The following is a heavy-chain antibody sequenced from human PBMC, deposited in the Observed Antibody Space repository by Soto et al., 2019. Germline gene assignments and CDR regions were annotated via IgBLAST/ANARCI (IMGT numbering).Heavy chain of an antibody. CDR1: GYTFTSYD. V-gene: IGHV1-8*01. CDR2: MNPNSGNT. Sequence: ASVKVSCKASGYTFTSYDINWVRQATGQGLEWKGWMNPNSGNTGYAQKFQGRVTMTRNTSISTAYMELSSLRSEDTAVYYCARSPYDYGDYVSVGDYYYMDVWGKGTTVTVSS. J-gene: IGHJ6*03. CDR3: ARSPYDYGDYVSVGDYYYMDV. D-gene: IGHD4-17*01.